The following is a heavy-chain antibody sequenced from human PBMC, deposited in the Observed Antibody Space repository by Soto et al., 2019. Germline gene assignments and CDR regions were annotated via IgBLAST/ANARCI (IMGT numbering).Heavy chain of an antibody. CDR2: INHSGST. V-gene: IGHV4-34*01. CDR3: ARVRVTMVRGVITSHWFDP. Sequence: SETLSLTCAVYGGSFSGYYWSWIRQPPGKGLEWIGEINHSGSTNYNPSLKSRVTISVDTSKNQFSLKLSSVTAADTAVYYCARVRVTMVRGVITSHWFDPWGQGTLVTVSS. CDR1: GGSFSGYY. D-gene: IGHD3-10*01. J-gene: IGHJ5*02.